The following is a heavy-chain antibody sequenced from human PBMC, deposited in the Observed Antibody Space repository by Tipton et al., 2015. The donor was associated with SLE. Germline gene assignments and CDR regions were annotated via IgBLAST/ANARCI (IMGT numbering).Heavy chain of an antibody. J-gene: IGHJ3*02. CDR1: GFTFSSYE. D-gene: IGHD6-19*01. V-gene: IGHV3-48*03. Sequence: GSLRLSCAASGFTFSSYEMNWVRQAPGKGLEWVSYISSSGSTIYYADSVKGRFTISRDNAKNSLYLQMNSLRAEDTAVYYCARGSSGWYVPDAFDIWGQGTMVTVSS. CDR3: ARGSSGWYVPDAFDI. CDR2: ISSSGSTI.